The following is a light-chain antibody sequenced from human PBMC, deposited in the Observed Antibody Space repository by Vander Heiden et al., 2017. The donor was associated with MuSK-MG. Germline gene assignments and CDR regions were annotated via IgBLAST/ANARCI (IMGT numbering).Light chain of an antibody. V-gene: IGKV1-13*01. CDR2: AAS. CDR3: QQYINVPYT. J-gene: IGKJ2*01. Sequence: ALPLTQSPSSQSASVGDRVTITCRASQDISSTLPCYQQKPGKVPKVLNDAASTLVSVVPMRSGSSGSGTYFTITISSLQPDDFASYYRQQYINVPYTFGQGTKLEIK. CDR1: QDISST.